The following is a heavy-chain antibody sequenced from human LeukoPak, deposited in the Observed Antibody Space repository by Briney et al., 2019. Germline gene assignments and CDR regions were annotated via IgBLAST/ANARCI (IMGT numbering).Heavy chain of an antibody. V-gene: IGHV3-7*01. D-gene: IGHD3-10*01. J-gene: IGHJ4*02. CDR1: GFTFTTHC. CDR3: VKVAKYYYGSETYYFFEH. Sequence: GGSLRLSCAASGFTFTTHCMSWVRQLPGKGLEWVANINQDGTEKYYVDSVKGRFTISRDNAKNSLDLQMNSLRVEDTGIYYCVKVAKYYYGSETYYFFEHWGQGTPVTASS. CDR2: INQDGTEK.